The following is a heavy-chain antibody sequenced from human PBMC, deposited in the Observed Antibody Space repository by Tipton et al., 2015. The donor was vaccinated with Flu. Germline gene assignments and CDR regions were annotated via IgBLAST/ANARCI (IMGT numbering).Heavy chain of an antibody. Sequence: LRLSCTVSGGSISSYYWSWIRQPAGKGLEWIGRIYTSGSTNYNPSLKSRVTMSVDTSKNQFSLKLSSVTAADTAVYYCAGDRSICSGGSCPYYFDYWGHGTLVTVSS. J-gene: IGHJ4*01. CDR2: IYTSGST. CDR1: GGSISSYY. CDR3: AGDRSICSGGSCPYYFDY. D-gene: IGHD2-15*01. V-gene: IGHV4-4*07.